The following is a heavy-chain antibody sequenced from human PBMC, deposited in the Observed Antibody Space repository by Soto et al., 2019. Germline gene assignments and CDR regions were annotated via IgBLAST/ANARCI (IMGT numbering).Heavy chain of an antibody. J-gene: IGHJ5*02. V-gene: IGHV1-18*01. CDR1: GYSFRTHG. Sequence: QVQLVQSGAEVKTPGASVKVSCRASGYSFRTHGISWVRQAPGQGLEWMGWISTYDDKTNFPQKFQGRITMTTDTSTSTAYMELRSLRSDDTAVYFCARELGYCNSSGCFRNWFDPWGQGTRVTVSS. CDR3: ARELGYCNSSGCFRNWFDP. CDR2: ISTYDDKT. D-gene: IGHD2-15*01.